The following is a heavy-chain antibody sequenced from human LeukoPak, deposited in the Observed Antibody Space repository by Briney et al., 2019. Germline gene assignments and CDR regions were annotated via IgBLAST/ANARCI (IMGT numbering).Heavy chain of an antibody. CDR3: ARLHYGGNYGYYYYYMDV. CDR1: GGSISSSSYY. J-gene: IGHJ6*03. D-gene: IGHD4-23*01. Sequence: SETLSLTCTVSGGSISSSSYYWGWIRQPPGKGLEWIGSIFYTGSTYYNPSLKSRVTISVDTSKNQFSLKLSSVTAADTAVYYCARLHYGGNYGYYYYYMDVWGKGTTVTVSS. V-gene: IGHV4-39*01. CDR2: IFYTGST.